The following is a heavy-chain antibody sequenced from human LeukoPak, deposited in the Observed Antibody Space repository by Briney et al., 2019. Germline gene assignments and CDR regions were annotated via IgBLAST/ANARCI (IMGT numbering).Heavy chain of an antibody. CDR1: GYIFTGYY. D-gene: IGHD3-22*01. V-gene: IGHV1-2*02. Sequence: GASVKVSCKASGYIFTGYYMHWVRQAPGQGLEWMGWINPNSGGTNYAQNFQGRVTMTRDTSISTAYMEVSRLRSDDTAVYYCAREDSSGYDYWGQGTLVTVSS. CDR3: AREDSSGYDY. J-gene: IGHJ4*02. CDR2: INPNSGGT.